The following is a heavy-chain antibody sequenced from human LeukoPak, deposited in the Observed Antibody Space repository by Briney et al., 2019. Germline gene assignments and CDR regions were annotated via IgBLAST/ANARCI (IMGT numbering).Heavy chain of an antibody. CDR3: AKDVYRGDYEILTGQVGMDV. CDR2: ISYDGSNK. J-gene: IGHJ6*02. Sequence: GRSLRLSCAASGFTFSSYGMHWVRQAPGKGLEWVAVISYDGSNKYYADSVKGRFTISRDNSQNTLYLQMNSLRAEDTAVYYCAKDVYRGDYEILTGQVGMDVWGQGTTVTVSS. V-gene: IGHV3-30*18. D-gene: IGHD3-9*01. CDR1: GFTFSSYG.